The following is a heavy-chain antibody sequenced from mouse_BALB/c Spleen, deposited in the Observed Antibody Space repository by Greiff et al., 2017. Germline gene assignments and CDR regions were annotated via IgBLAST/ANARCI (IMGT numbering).Heavy chain of an antibody. J-gene: IGHJ2*01. CDR1: GFSLTGYG. CDR3: ARGPYYYGSSLFDY. V-gene: IGHV2-6-7*01. Sequence: VQLVESGPGLVAPSQSLSITCTVSGFSLTGYGVNWVRQPPGKGLEWLGMIWGDGSTDYNSALKSRLSISKDNSKSQVFLKMNSLQTDDTARYYCARGPYYYGSSLFDYWGQGTTLTVSS. CDR2: IWGDGST. D-gene: IGHD1-1*01.